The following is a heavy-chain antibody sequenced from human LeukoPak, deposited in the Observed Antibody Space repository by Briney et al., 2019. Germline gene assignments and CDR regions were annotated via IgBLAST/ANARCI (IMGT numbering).Heavy chain of an antibody. V-gene: IGHV4-59*01. CDR2: IYHTGST. Sequence: SETLSLTCTLSGGSISSYYWSWIRQPPGKGLECIANIYHTGSTNYNPSLSRRVTISIDTAKNQFSLKLTSVTAADTAVYYCARRGRNSSGWQDYLWGQGTLVTVSS. CDR1: GGSISSYY. CDR3: ARRGRNSSGWQDYL. D-gene: IGHD6-25*01. J-gene: IGHJ4*02.